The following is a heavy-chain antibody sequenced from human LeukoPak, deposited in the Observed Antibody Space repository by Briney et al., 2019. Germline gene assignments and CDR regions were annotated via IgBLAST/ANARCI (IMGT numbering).Heavy chain of an antibody. CDR2: IIPIFGTA. J-gene: IGHJ4*02. D-gene: IGHD6-19*01. CDR3: ARSKAYSSGWYVSPVDY. Sequence: ASVKVSCKASGGTFSSYAISWVRQAPGQGLEWMGGIIPIFGTANYAQKFQGRVTITRDTSTSTVYMELSSLRSEDTAVYYCARSKAYSSGWYVSPVDYWGQGTLVTVSS. CDR1: GGTFSSYA. V-gene: IGHV1-69*05.